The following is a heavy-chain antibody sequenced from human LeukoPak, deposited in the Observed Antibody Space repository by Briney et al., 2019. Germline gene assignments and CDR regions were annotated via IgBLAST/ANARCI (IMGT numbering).Heavy chain of an antibody. CDR3: ARHSTSIFGVVTEDY. V-gene: IGHV3-74*01. J-gene: IGHJ4*02. Sequence: PVGSLRLSCAASGFTFSNYWMHWVRQAPGKGLVWVSRINTDGTGTSYADSVKGRFTISRDNAKNTLYLQMNSLRVEDTAVYYCARHSTSIFGVVTEDYWGQGTLVTVSS. D-gene: IGHD3-3*01. CDR2: INTDGTGT. CDR1: GFTFSNYW.